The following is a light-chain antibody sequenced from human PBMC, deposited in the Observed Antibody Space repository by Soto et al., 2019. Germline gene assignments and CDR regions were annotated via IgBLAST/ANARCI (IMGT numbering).Light chain of an antibody. CDR2: DVN. Sequence: QSVLTPPASVSGSPGPAITSSCTGTISDIGGYNFISWYQHHPGKAPKLVIYDVNNRPSGISYRFSGSKSCNTASLTISGLQAEDEADYYCASYTRNTTLVFGGGTQLTVL. CDR3: ASYTRNTTLV. CDR1: ISDIGGYNF. J-gene: IGLJ2*01. V-gene: IGLV2-14*01.